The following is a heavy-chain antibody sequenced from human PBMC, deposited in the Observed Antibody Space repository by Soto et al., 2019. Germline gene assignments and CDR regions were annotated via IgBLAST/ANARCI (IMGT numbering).Heavy chain of an antibody. J-gene: IGHJ4*02. CDR1: GFTFSSYG. V-gene: IGHV3-30*18. D-gene: IGHD4-4*01. CDR2: ISYDGSNK. Sequence: GSLRLSCAASGFTFSSYGMHWVRQAPGKGLEWVAVISYDGSNKYYADSVKGRFTISRDNSKNTLYLQMNSLRAEDTAVYYCAKERTKKGSYRTTLFDYWGQGTLVTVSS. CDR3: AKERTKKGSYRTTLFDY.